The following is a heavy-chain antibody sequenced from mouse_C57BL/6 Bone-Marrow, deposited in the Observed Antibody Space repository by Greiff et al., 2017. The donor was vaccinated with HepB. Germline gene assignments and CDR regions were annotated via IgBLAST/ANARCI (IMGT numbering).Heavy chain of an antibody. CDR2: ISNGGGST. CDR3: ARGDLLWSRRGYFDV. D-gene: IGHD2-2*01. Sequence: EVKLMESGGGLVQPGGSLKLSCAASGFTFSDYYMYWVRQTPEKRLEWVAYISNGGGSTYYPDTVKGRFTISRDNAKNTLYLQMSRLKSEDTAMYYCARGDLLWSRRGYFDVWGTGTTVTVSS. CDR1: GFTFSDYY. J-gene: IGHJ1*03. V-gene: IGHV5-12*01.